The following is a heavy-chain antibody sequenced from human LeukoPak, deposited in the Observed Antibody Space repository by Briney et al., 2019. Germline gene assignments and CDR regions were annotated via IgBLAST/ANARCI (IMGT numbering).Heavy chain of an antibody. CDR2: INSDGSST. CDR1: GFTFGTYW. D-gene: IGHD5-24*01. Sequence: PGGSLRLSCSASGFTFGTYWMDWVRQAPGKGLVWVSRINSDGSSTRYADSVKGRFTISRDNAKNTLSLQMSSLRAKDTAVYYCVRAGYRDAYNLWGQGTLVTVSS. CDR3: VRAGYRDAYNL. J-gene: IGHJ4*02. V-gene: IGHV3-74*01.